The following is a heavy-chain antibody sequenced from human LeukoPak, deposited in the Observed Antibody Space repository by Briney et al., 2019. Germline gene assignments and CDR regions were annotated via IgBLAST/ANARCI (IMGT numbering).Heavy chain of an antibody. Sequence: GGSLRLSCAASGFTFSDYYMSWIRQAPGKGLEWVSYISSSGSTIYYADSVKGRFTISRDNAKNSLYLQMNSLRAEDTAVYYCARWMIAVAGNAPIDYWGQGTLVTVSS. J-gene: IGHJ4*02. CDR3: ARWMIAVAGNAPIDY. D-gene: IGHD6-19*01. V-gene: IGHV3-11*01. CDR2: ISSSGSTI. CDR1: GFTFSDYY.